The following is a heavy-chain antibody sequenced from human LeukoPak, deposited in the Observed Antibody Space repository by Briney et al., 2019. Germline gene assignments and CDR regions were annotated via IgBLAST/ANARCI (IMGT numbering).Heavy chain of an antibody. V-gene: IGHV1-2*06. Sequence: GASVKVSCKASGYTFTGYYMHWVGQAPGQGLEWMGRINPNSGGTNYAQKFQGRVTMTRDTSISTAYMELSRLRSDDTAVYYCAREIGGSLQQLVIDYWGQGTLVTVSS. CDR1: GYTFTGYY. J-gene: IGHJ4*02. CDR3: AREIGGSLQQLVIDY. D-gene: IGHD6-13*01. CDR2: INPNSGGT.